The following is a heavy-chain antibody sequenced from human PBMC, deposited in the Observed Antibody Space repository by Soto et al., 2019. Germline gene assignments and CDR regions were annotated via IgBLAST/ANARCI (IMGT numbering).Heavy chain of an antibody. Sequence: GGSLRLSCAASGFTFSSYAMSWVRQPPGKGLEWVSVISGSGGSTYYADSVKGRFTISRDNSKNTLYLQMNSLRAEDTAVYYCARHSPETSRSVWYSSTWGSPDYWGQGTLVTVSS. CDR2: ISGSGGST. J-gene: IGHJ4*02. V-gene: IGHV3-23*01. CDR3: ARHSPETSRSVWYSSTWGSPDY. CDR1: GFTFSSYA. D-gene: IGHD6-13*01.